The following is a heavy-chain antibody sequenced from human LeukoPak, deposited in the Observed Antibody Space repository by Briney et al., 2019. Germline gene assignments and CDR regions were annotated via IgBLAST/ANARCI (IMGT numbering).Heavy chain of an antibody. Sequence: ASVRVSCKASGYTFTTYYIHWVRQAPGQGLEWMGMINPSTGTTTYAQKFQGRLTVTRDTSASTVYMDLSGLRSEDAAIYYCTRDRRTTDRPTPAPWFDPWGQGTLVTVSS. D-gene: IGHD6-6*01. V-gene: IGHV1-46*01. CDR2: INPSTGTT. CDR1: GYTFTTYY. J-gene: IGHJ5*02. CDR3: TRDRRTTDRPTPAPWFDP.